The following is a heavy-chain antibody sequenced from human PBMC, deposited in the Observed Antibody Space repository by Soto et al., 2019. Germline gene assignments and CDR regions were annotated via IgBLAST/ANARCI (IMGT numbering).Heavy chain of an antibody. D-gene: IGHD3-10*01. V-gene: IGHV4-4*02. J-gene: IGHJ4*02. CDR2: IYHSGST. Sequence: TSETLSLTCAVSGGSISSSNWWSWVRQPPGKGLEWIGEIYHSGSTNYNPSLKSRVTISVDKSKNQFSLKLSPVTAADTAVYYCARGRITMVRGVIGPFDYWGQGTLVTVSS. CDR3: ARGRITMVRGVIGPFDY. CDR1: GGSISSSNW.